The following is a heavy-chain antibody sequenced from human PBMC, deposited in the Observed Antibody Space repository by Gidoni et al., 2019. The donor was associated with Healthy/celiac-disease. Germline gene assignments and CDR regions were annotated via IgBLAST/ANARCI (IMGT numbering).Heavy chain of an antibody. CDR1: GFTFSSYA. Sequence: QVQLVGSGGGVVQPGRSLRLSCAASGFTFSSYAMPWVRQAPGKGLEWEAVISYDGSNKYYADSVKGRFTISRDNSKNTLYLQMNSLRAEDTAVYYCARDRGPTIFRGYFDYWGQGTLVTVSS. J-gene: IGHJ4*02. D-gene: IGHD3-9*01. V-gene: IGHV3-30-3*01. CDR3: ARDRGPTIFRGYFDY. CDR2: ISYDGSNK.